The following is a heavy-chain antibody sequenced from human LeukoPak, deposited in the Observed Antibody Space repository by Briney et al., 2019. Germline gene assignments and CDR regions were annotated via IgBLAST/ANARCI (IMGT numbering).Heavy chain of an antibody. CDR3: ARDSPDYAGVSDC. CDR1: GGSINHYY. Sequence: PSETLSLTCTVSGGSINHYYWSWNRQPPGKRLEWVGYAYYSGSTNYNPSLSGRVTISLDRSNNQVSLRLTSVTAADTAVYYCARDSPDYAGVSDCWGQGTLVTVSS. D-gene: IGHD4-23*01. V-gene: IGHV4-59*01. J-gene: IGHJ4*02. CDR2: AYYSGST.